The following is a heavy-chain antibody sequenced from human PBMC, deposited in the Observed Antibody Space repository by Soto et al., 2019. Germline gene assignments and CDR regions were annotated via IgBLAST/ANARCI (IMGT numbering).Heavy chain of an antibody. D-gene: IGHD1-26*01. CDR1: GGSISSGGYY. Sequence: SETLSLTCTVSGGSISSGGYYWSWIRQPPGKGLEWIGSIYYSGSTYYNPSLKNRVTISVDTSKNHFSLKLSSVTAADTAVYYCATQEVGGSYVYTFDPWGQGTLVTVSS. CDR3: ATQEVGGSYVYTFDP. V-gene: IGHV4-39*02. J-gene: IGHJ5*02. CDR2: IYYSGST.